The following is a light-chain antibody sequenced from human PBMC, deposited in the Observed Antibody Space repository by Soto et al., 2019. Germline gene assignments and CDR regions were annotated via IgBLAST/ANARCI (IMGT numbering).Light chain of an antibody. Sequence: EIVLTQSPGTLSLSPGETATLSCMASQTIGRNYLAWYQQKPGQAPRLLIFGTSTRATGIPDRFSGSGSGTDFTLTISSLEPEDFAVYYCQQRSNWPRTFGPGTKVDIK. V-gene: IGKV3D-20*02. J-gene: IGKJ3*01. CDR2: GTS. CDR3: QQRSNWPRT. CDR1: QTIGRNY.